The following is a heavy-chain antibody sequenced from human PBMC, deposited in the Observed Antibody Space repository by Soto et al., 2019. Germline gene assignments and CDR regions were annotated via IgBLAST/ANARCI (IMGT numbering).Heavy chain of an antibody. D-gene: IGHD2-2*02. V-gene: IGHV5-10-1*01. Sequence: GESLKISCKGSGYSFTSYWISWVRQMPGKGLEWMGRIDPSDSYTNYSPSFQGHVTISADRSISTAYLQWSSLKASDTAMYYCAREIVVVPAAIPSLSYYYGMDVWGQGTTVTVS. CDR2: IDPSDSYT. CDR3: AREIVVVPAAIPSLSYYYGMDV. CDR1: GYSFTSYW. J-gene: IGHJ6*02.